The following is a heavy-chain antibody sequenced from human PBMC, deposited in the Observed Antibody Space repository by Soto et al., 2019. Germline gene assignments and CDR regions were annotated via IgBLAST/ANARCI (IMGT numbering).Heavy chain of an antibody. CDR2: IIPIFGTA. CDR3: ARRSGSSWYYYYGMDV. D-gene: IGHD3-10*01. J-gene: IGHJ6*02. V-gene: IGHV1-69*13. Sequence: ASVKVSCKASGGTFSSYAISWVRQAPGQGLEWMGGIIPIFGTANYAQKFQGRVTITADESTSTAYMELSSLRSEDTAVYCCARRSGSSWYYYYGMDVWGQGTTVTVSS. CDR1: GGTFSSYA.